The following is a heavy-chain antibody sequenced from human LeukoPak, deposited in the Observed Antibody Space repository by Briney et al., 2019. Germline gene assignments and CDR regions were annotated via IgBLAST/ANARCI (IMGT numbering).Heavy chain of an antibody. J-gene: IGHJ3*02. V-gene: IGHV3-48*03. D-gene: IGHD6-13*01. CDR3: ARDPRYSSTGVDAFDI. CDR2: ISSSGSYI. CDR1: GFAFSIYE. Sequence: GGSLRLSCTASGFAFSIYEMDWVRQAPGKGLEWVSYISSSGSYIQYAESVKGRFTISRDNAEKSLFLQMNSLRDEDTAVYYCARDPRYSSTGVDAFDIWGRGTMVTVSS.